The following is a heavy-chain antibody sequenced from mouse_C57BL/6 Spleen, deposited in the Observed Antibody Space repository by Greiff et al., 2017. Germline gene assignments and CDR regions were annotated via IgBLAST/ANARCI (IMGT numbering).Heavy chain of an antibody. Sequence: QVQLQQPGAELVRPGSSVKLSCKASGYTFTSYWMDWVKQRPGQGLEWIGNIYPSDSETHYNQTFKDKATLTVYKSSRTAYMQLSSLTSEDSAVYYCAIYDYPCAYGGQGTLVTVSA. D-gene: IGHD2-4*01. CDR3: AIYDYPCAY. CDR1: GYTFTSYW. V-gene: IGHV1-61*01. CDR2: IYPSDSET. J-gene: IGHJ3*01.